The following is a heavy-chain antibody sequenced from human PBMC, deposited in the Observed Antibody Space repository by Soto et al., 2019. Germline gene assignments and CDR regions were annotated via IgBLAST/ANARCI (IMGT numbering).Heavy chain of an antibody. D-gene: IGHD1-7*01. CDR2: MNPNSGNT. J-gene: IGHJ6*02. Sequence: QVQLVQYGAEVKKPGASVKVSCTASGYTFTSCDINWVRQATGQGLEWMGWMNPNSGNTGYAQKFQGRVTMTRNTSISTAYMELSSLRSEDTAVYYCARGAGTTSFTYYYYYGMDVWGQGTTVTVSS. CDR1: GYTFTSCD. V-gene: IGHV1-8*01. CDR3: ARGAGTTSFTYYYYYGMDV.